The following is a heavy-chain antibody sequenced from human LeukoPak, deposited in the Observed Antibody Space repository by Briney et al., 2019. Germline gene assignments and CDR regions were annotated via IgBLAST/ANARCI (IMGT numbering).Heavy chain of an antibody. CDR1: GFTFSGYA. CDR3: ARGTLTGFFLGS. V-gene: IGHV3-23*01. J-gene: IGHJ4*02. CDR2: ITAGGDGT. Sequence: PGGSLRLSCAASGFTFSGYAMSWVRLAPGKGLEWVSAITAGGDGTYYADSVQGRFTISRDNSKNAMWLHMNSLRAEDTAVYYCARGTLTGFFLGSWGQGTLVTVSS. D-gene: IGHD3-9*01.